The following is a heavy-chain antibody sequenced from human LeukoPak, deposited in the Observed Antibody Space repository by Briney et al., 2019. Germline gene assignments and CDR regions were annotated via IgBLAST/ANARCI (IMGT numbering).Heavy chain of an antibody. D-gene: IGHD2-21*01. CDR1: GFTFSSYA. Sequence: GSSLRLSCAASGFTFSSYAMSWVRQAPGKGLEWVSTISDSGYYTYYADSVKGRFTISRDNSKNTLHLQMNSLRGEDTAVYYCTKAGLRGDDSHAELSDYWGQGTLVTVSS. CDR3: TKAGLRGDDSHAELSDY. CDR2: ISDSGYYT. V-gene: IGHV3-23*01. J-gene: IGHJ4*02.